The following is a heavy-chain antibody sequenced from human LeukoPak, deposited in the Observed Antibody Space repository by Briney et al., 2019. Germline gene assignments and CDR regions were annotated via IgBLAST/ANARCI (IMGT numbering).Heavy chain of an antibody. D-gene: IGHD5/OR15-5a*01. V-gene: IGHV4-39*01. J-gene: IGHJ6*03. CDR2: IYYSGST. Sequence: SETLSLTCTVSGGSISSSSYHWGWIRQPPGKGLEWIGSIYYSGSTYYNPSLKSRVTISVDTSKNQFSLKLSSVTAADTAVYYCARLGSTLVYYYYMDVWGKGTTVTVSS. CDR3: ARLGSTLVYYYYMDV. CDR1: GGSISSSSYH.